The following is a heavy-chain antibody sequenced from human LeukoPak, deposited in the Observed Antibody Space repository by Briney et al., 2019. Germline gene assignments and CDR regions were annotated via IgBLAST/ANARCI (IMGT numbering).Heavy chain of an antibody. J-gene: IGHJ4*02. CDR3: AKDRVLLWFGELLPGPNDY. CDR2: ISGSGGST. CDR1: GFTFSSYA. D-gene: IGHD3-10*01. V-gene: IGHV3-23*01. Sequence: PGGSLRLSCAASGFTFSSYAINWVRQAPGKGLEWVSAISGSGGSTYYTDSVKGRFSISRDNSNNKLYLQMNSLRAEDTAVYYCAKDRVLLWFGELLPGPNDYWGQGTLVTVSS.